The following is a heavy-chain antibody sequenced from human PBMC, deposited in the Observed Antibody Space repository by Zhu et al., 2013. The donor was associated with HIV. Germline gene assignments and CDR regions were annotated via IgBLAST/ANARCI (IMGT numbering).Heavy chain of an antibody. CDR2: IGTFSDVS. V-gene: IGHV3-23*01. CDR1: GFTLSNSA. J-gene: IGHJ4*01. CDR3: TKDRVVAVGATSFDY. Sequence: VQLLESGGGLVQPGGSLRLSCAASGFTLSNSAMSWVRQAPGKGLEWVSTIGTFSDVSYYADSVKGRFTISTDNSKNTLYLQMSSLRAEDTAIYYCTKDRVVAVGATSFDYWGRGSLVSVSS. D-gene: IGHD6-13*01.